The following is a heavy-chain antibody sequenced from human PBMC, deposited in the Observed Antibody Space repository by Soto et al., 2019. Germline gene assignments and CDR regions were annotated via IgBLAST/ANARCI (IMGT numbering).Heavy chain of an antibody. CDR1: GGSFSGYY. Sequence: NPSETLSLTCAVYGGSFSGYYWSWIRQPPGKGLEWIGEINHSGSTNYNPSLKSRVTISVDTSKNQFSLKLSSVTAADTAVYYCARGRILYCSSTSCYILGYYYGMDVWGQGTTVTVSS. CDR3: ARGRILYCSSTSCYILGYYYGMDV. CDR2: INHSGST. V-gene: IGHV4-34*01. J-gene: IGHJ6*02. D-gene: IGHD2-2*02.